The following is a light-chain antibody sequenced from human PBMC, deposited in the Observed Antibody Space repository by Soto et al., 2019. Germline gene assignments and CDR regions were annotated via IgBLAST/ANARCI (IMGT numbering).Light chain of an antibody. CDR3: QQYDSYPLT. J-gene: IGKJ4*01. CDR1: HSVSSSY. V-gene: IGKV3-20*01. CDR2: GXX. Sequence: EVVLTQSPGTLSLSPGERAXXXXXXCHSVSSSYLAWYQQTPGQPPRLLIYGXXRXATGIPSRFSGSGSGTDFTLTISSLQPEDFATYYCQQYDSYPLTFGRGTKVDIK.